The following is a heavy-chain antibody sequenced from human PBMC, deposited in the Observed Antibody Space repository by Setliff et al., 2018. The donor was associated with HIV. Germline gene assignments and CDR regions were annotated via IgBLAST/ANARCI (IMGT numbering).Heavy chain of an antibody. V-gene: IGHV1-69*05. D-gene: IGHD4-17*01. CDR2: IIPIFGIP. Sequence: SVKVSCKASGGTFSSYAISWVRQAPGQGLEWMGGIIPIFGIPNYAQKFQGRVTITTDESTSTAYMELSSLTSEDTAVYYCARDDDTGDHVDLDYWGQGTLVTVSS. CDR3: ARDDDTGDHVDLDY. CDR1: GGTFSSYA. J-gene: IGHJ4*02.